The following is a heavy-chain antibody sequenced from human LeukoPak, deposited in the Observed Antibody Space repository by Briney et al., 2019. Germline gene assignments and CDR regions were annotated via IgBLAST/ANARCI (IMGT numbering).Heavy chain of an antibody. Sequence: GASVKVSCKASVYTFTGYYMHGVRQAPGQGLEWMGWINPNSGGTNYAQKFQGRVTMTRDTSISIAYMELSRLRSDDTAVYYCARFGYQLSHDAFDIWGQGTMVTVSS. D-gene: IGHD2-2*01. V-gene: IGHV1-2*02. CDR3: ARFGYQLSHDAFDI. CDR2: INPNSGGT. J-gene: IGHJ3*02. CDR1: VYTFTGYY.